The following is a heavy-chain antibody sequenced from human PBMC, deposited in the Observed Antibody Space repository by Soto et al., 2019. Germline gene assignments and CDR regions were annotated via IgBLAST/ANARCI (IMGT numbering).Heavy chain of an antibody. J-gene: IGHJ4*02. CDR2: INHSGST. CDR3: ARGPSPYSSSRYFDY. CDR1: GGSFSGYY. V-gene: IGHV4-34*01. Sequence: SETLSLTCAVYGGSFSGYYWSWIRQPPGKGLEWIGEINHSGSTNYNPSLKSRVKISVDTSKKQFSLKLSSVTAADTAVYYCARGPSPYSSSRYFDYWAQGTMVTVS. D-gene: IGHD6-6*01.